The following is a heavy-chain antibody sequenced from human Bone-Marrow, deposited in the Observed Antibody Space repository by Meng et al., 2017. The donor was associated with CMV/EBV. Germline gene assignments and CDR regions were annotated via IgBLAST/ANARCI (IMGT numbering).Heavy chain of an antibody. CDR3: ARGYCSGGSCQSPRY. D-gene: IGHD2-15*01. V-gene: IGHV1-46*01. CDR1: GYTFTSYY. J-gene: IGHJ4*02. CDR2: INPSGGST. Sequence: GQVVQSGAEVNAPGASVKVSWKSSGYTFTSYYMHWVRQAPGQGLEWMGIINPSGGSTSYAQKFQGRVTMTRDTSTNTVYTELSSLRSEDTAVYYCARGYCSGGSCQSPRYWGQGTLVTVSS.